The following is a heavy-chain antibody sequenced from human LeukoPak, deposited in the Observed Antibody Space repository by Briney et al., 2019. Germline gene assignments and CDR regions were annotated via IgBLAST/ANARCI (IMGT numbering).Heavy chain of an antibody. CDR3: AREETTVTTGWYFDY. CDR2: INPSGGST. J-gene: IGHJ4*02. CDR1: GGTFSSYA. V-gene: IGHV1-46*01. D-gene: IGHD4-11*01. Sequence: GASVKVSCKASGGTFSSYAISWVRQAPGQGLEWMGIINPSGGSTSYAQKFQGRVTMTRDMPTSTVYMELSSLRSEDTAVYYCAREETTVTTGWYFDYWGQGTLVTVSS.